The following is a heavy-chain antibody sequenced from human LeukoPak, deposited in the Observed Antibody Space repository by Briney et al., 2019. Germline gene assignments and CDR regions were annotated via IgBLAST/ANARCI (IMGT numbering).Heavy chain of an antibody. V-gene: IGHV5-10-1*01. Sequence: GESLKISCKGSGHTFTSYWITWVRQMPGKGLEWMGRIDPTDSYTNYSPSFQGHVTISADKSISTAYLQWSSLKASDTAMYYCARQWATYYFDYWGQGTLVTVSS. D-gene: IGHD5-12*01. CDR3: ARQWATYYFDY. J-gene: IGHJ4*02. CDR2: IDPTDSYT. CDR1: GHTFTSYW.